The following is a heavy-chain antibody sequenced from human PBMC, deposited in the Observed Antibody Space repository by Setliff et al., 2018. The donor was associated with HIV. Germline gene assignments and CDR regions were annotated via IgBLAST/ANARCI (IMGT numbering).Heavy chain of an antibody. D-gene: IGHD3-3*01. Sequence: TLSLTCAVYGDSFSGNYWSWIRQPPGKGLEWIGEINHNGVTNYSPSLKSRLTISIDTPKRQFSLKLTTATAADSGVYYCARANFWSGYYGYWGQGTLVTVSS. CDR3: ARANFWSGYYGY. V-gene: IGHV4-34*01. CDR2: INHNGVT. J-gene: IGHJ4*02. CDR1: GDSFSGNY.